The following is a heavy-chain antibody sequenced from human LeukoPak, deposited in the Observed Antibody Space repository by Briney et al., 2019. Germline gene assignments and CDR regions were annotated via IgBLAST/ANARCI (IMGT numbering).Heavy chain of an antibody. J-gene: IGHJ4*02. D-gene: IGHD1-26*01. CDR3: ARVGAISILYDY. CDR1: GYTFTSYA. Sequence: ASVKVSCKASGYTFTSYAMRWVRQAPGQRLEWMGWINAGNGNTKYSQKFQGRVTITRDTSASTAYMELSSLRSEDTAVYYCARVGAISILYDYWGQGTLVTVSS. CDR2: INAGNGNT. V-gene: IGHV1-3*01.